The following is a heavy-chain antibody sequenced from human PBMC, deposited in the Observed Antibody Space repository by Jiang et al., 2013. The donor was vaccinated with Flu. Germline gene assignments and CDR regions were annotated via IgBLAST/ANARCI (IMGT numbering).Heavy chain of an antibody. V-gene: IGHV1-18*01. Sequence: GAEVKKPGASVKVSCKASGYTFTSYGISWVRQAPGQGLEWMGWISAYNGNTNYAQKLQGRVTMTTDTSTSTAYMELRSLRSDDTAVYYCARDPRGDYGDYWFGFDYWGQGTLVTVSS. CDR3: ARDPRGDYGDYWFGFDY. CDR2: ISAYNGNT. D-gene: IGHD4-17*01. J-gene: IGHJ4*02. CDR1: GYTFTSYG.